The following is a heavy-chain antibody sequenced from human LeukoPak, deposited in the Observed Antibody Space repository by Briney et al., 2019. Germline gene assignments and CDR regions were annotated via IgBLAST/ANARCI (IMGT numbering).Heavy chain of an antibody. J-gene: IGHJ4*02. V-gene: IGHV1-2*02. D-gene: IGHD6-6*01. CDR1: GYTFTDYY. CDR2: INPNSGGT. CDR3: ARARWQLVPYFDS. Sequence: ASVRVSCKASGYTFTDYYMHWVRQAPGQGLEWMGWINPNSGGTNFAQRFQGRVAMTRDTSISTAYLELGSLRSDDTAVYFCARARWQLVPYFDSWGQGTLVTVSS.